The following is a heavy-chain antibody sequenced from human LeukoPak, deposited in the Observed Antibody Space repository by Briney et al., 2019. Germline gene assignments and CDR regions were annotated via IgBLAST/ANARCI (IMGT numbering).Heavy chain of an antibody. J-gene: IGHJ4*02. CDR2: ISYDGSNK. CDR3: ARSHSSSFFYYFDY. V-gene: IGHV3-30-3*01. D-gene: IGHD6-13*01. CDR1: GFTFSSYA. Sequence: GGSLRLSCAASGFTFSSYAMHWVRQAPGKGLEWVAVISYDGSNKYYADSVKGRFTISRDNSKNTLYLQMNSLRAEDTAVYYCARSHSSSFFYYFDYWGQGTLVTVSS.